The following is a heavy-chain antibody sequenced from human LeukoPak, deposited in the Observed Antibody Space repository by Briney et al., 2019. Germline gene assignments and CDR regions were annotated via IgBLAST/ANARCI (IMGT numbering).Heavy chain of an antibody. J-gene: IGHJ4*02. CDR1: NFTFSTYL. V-gene: IGHV3-7*01. CDR2: ISQGGSVM. Sequence: GGSLRLSCAASNFTFSTYLMTWVRQAPGKGLEWVAIISQGGSVMHYVDSVKDRFTISRDNAKNSLYLQMNSLRAEDTAVYYCARDGILSYSGSFFFDYWGQGALVTVSS. D-gene: IGHD1-26*01. CDR3: ARDGILSYSGSFFFDY.